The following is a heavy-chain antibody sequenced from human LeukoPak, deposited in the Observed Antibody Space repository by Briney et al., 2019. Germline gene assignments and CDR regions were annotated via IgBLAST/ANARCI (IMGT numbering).Heavy chain of an antibody. CDR2: IYYSGST. J-gene: IGHJ4*02. CDR1: GGSISSYY. D-gene: IGHD3-10*01. V-gene: IGHV4-59*01. CDR3: ARIYGSGDGGFDY. Sequence: SETLSLTCTVSGGSISSYYWSWIRQPPGKGLEWIGCIYYSGSTNYNPSLKSRVTISVDTSKNQFSLKLSSVTAADTAVYYCARIYGSGDGGFDYWGQGTLVTVSS.